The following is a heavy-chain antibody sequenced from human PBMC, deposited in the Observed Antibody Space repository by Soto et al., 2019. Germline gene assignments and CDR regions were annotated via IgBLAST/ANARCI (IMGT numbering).Heavy chain of an antibody. CDR1: GDSIISTIYY. CDR2: IYYSGST. J-gene: IGHJ4*02. Sequence: SETLCLTCTVSGDSIISTIYYWGWIRQPPGKGLEWIGSIYYSGSTYYNPSLMSRVTISVDTSKNQFSLKLSSVTAADTAVYYCARLVDWVAFGGVINSWGQGTLVTVSS. CDR3: ARLVDWVAFGGVINS. D-gene: IGHD3-16*01. V-gene: IGHV4-39*01.